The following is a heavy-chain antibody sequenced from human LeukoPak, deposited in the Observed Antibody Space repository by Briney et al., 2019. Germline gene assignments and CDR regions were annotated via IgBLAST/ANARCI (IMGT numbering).Heavy chain of an antibody. V-gene: IGHV4-30-2*01. D-gene: IGHD3-10*01. CDR1: GGSISSGGYY. Sequence: PSETLSLTCTVSGGSISSGGYYWSWIRQPPGKGLEWIGYIYHSGSTYYNPSLKSRVTISVDRSKNQFSLKLSSVTAADTAVYYCASWGVPKGITMVRGADAFDIWGQGTMVTVSS. J-gene: IGHJ3*02. CDR2: IYHSGST. CDR3: ASWGVPKGITMVRGADAFDI.